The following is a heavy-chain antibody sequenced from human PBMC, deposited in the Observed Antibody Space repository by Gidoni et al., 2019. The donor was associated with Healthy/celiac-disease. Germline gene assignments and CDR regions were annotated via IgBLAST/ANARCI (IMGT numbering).Heavy chain of an antibody. CDR3: ATLNWNDGLFDY. D-gene: IGHD1-20*01. Sequence: QLQLQESGPGLVKPSETLSLTCTVSGGSTSSSSYYWGWIRQPPGKGLVWIGNIYYSGSTYYNPALKSRVTISVDTSKNQFSLKLSSLTAADTAVYYCATLNWNDGLFDYWGQGTLVTVSS. J-gene: IGHJ4*02. CDR1: GGSTSSSSYY. CDR2: IYYSGST. V-gene: IGHV4-39*01.